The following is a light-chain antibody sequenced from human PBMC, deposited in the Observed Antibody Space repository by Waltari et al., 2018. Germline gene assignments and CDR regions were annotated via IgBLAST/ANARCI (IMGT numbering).Light chain of an antibody. J-gene: IGLJ2*01. CDR3: SSYSTSTYPI. CDR2: QVS. V-gene: IGLV2-14*01. Sequence: QSALTQPASVSASLGQSITISCTGTGRDIGAYDYVSWYQQHPGKAPKLIIFQVSNPPPGVSDRFSASKSGMTASLSISGLRTDDEAIDYCSSYSTSTYPIFGGGTKVTVL. CDR1: GRDIGAYDY.